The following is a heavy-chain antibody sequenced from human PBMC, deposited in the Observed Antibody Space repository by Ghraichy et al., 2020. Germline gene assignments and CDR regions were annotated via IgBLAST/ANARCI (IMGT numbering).Heavy chain of an antibody. V-gene: IGHV4-34*01. J-gene: IGHJ3*02. CDR3: ARGRTRYYYDRSGDAFDI. CDR1: GGSFSGYY. CDR2: INHSGST. Sequence: SETLSLTCAVYGGSFSGYYWSWIRQPPGKGLEWIGEINHSGSTNYNPSLKSRVTISVDTSKNQFSLKLSSVTAADTAVYYCARGRTRYYYDRSGDAFDIWGQGTMVTVSS. D-gene: IGHD3-22*01.